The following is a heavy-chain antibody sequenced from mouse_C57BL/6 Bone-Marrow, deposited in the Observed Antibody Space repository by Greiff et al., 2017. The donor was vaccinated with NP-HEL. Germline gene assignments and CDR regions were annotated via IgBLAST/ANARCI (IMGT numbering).Heavy chain of an antibody. CDR1: GYTFTSYW. V-gene: IGHV1-52*01. J-gene: IGHJ1*03. CDR2: IDPSDSET. D-gene: IGHD1-1*01. CDR3: AKGYGSSYVYWYFDV. Sequence: VQLQQPGAELVRPGSSVKLSCKASGYTFTSYWMHWVKQRPIQGLDWIGNIDPSDSETHYNQKFKDKATLTVDKSSSTAYMQLSSLTSEDSAVYYCAKGYGSSYVYWYFDVWGTGTTVTVTA.